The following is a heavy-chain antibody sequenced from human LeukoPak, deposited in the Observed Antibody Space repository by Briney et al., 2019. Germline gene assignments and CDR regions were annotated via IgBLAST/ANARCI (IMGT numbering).Heavy chain of an antibody. Sequence: SSQTLSLTCTVSGGSISSGGYYWSWIRQPPGKGLEWIGEINHSGSTNYNPSLKSRVTISVDTSKNQFSLKLSSVTAADTAVYYCAGDYYDSSGYYYSNDYWGQGTLVTVSS. D-gene: IGHD3-22*01. J-gene: IGHJ4*02. CDR2: INHSGST. CDR3: AGDYYDSSGYYYSNDY. V-gene: IGHV4-30-2*01. CDR1: GGSISSGGYY.